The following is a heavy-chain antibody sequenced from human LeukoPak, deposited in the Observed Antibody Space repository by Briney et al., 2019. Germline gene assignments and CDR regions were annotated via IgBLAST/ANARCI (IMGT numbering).Heavy chain of an antibody. D-gene: IGHD2-2*01. CDR3: AKGRSLGYCSSTSCSLDAFDI. V-gene: IGHV3-23*01. Sequence: GGSLRLSCAASGFTFSTYAMSWVRQAPGKGLEWVSAVSSSGGSTYYADSVEGRLTISRDNSKNTLHLQMNSLRAEDTAVYYCAKGRSLGYCSSTSCSLDAFDIWGQGTMVTVSS. J-gene: IGHJ3*02. CDR2: VSSSGGST. CDR1: GFTFSTYA.